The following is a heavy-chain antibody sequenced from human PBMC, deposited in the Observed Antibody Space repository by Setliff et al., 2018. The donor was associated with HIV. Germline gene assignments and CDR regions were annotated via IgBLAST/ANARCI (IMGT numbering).Heavy chain of an antibody. Sequence: SETLSLTCTVSGGSINSGGYYWSWIRQHPGKGLEWIGYIYYSGSAYYNPSLKSRVTISVDTSKNQFSLKLNSVIAADTAVYYCARGLNSYGSGSYLPLGYWGQGTLVTVSS. CDR1: GGSINSGGYY. CDR3: ARGLNSYGSGSYLPLGY. D-gene: IGHD3-10*01. V-gene: IGHV4-31*03. J-gene: IGHJ4*02. CDR2: IYYSGSA.